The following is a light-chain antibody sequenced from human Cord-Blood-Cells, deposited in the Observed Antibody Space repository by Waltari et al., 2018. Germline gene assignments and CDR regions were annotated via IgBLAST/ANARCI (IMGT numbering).Light chain of an antibody. CDR2: DVS. CDR3: CSYAGSYTLV. V-gene: IGLV2-11*01. CDR1: RSDVGGYNY. J-gene: IGLJ2*01. Sequence: QSALTQPRSVSGSPGQSVTISCPGTRSDVGGYNYVPWYQQHPGKAPKLMIYDVSKRPSGVPDRFSGSKSGNTASLTISGLQAEDEADYYCCSYAGSYTLVFGGGTKLTVL.